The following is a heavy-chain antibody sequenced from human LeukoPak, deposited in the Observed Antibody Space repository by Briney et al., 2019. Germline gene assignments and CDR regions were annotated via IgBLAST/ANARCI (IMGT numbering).Heavy chain of an antibody. CDR3: AKVSSWLEEY. V-gene: IGHV3-23*01. D-gene: IGHD6-13*01. Sequence: GGSLRLSCAASGFTFSTYAMSWVCQAPGRGLEWVSSISNSGGNTYYADSVRGRFTISRDNSNNTVYLQMNSLRAEDTAVYYCAKVSSWLEEYWGQGTLVTVSS. CDR1: GFTFSTYA. CDR2: ISNSGGNT. J-gene: IGHJ4*02.